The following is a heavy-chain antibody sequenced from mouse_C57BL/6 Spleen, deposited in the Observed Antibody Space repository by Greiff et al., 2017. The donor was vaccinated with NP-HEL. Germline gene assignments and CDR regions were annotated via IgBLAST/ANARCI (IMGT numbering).Heavy chain of an antibody. CDR3: ARSILGDY. CDR1: GYTFTDYY. CDR2: INPNNGGT. J-gene: IGHJ2*01. V-gene: IGHV1-26*01. Sequence: EVQLQQSGPELVKPGASVKISCKASGYTFTDYYMNWVKQSHGKSLEWIGDINPNNGGTSYNQKFKGKATLTVDKSSSTAYMELRSLTSEDSAVYYCARSILGDYWGQGTTLTVSS. D-gene: IGHD4-1*01.